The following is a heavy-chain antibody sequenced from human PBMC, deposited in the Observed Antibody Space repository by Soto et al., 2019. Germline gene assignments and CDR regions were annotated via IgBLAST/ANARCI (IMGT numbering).Heavy chain of an antibody. Sequence: EVQLLDSGGGLVQPGGSLRLSCAASGFTFSTYPMSWVRQAPGKGLERVSDISGPGVSTYYADSVRGRFTISRDNSKNTVYLRMNSLRDEDTAVYYCVKRPLKFSGSYFDYWGQGTLVTVSS. CDR3: VKRPLKFSGSYFDY. CDR1: GFTFSTYP. V-gene: IGHV3-23*01. CDR2: ISGPGVST. D-gene: IGHD1-26*01. J-gene: IGHJ4*02.